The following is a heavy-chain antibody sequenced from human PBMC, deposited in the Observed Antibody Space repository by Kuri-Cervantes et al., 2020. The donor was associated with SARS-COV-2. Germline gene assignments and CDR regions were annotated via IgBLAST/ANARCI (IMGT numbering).Heavy chain of an antibody. CDR1: GYSISSGYY. V-gene: IGHV4-38-2*02. CDR3: ARVGATNPVVDY. J-gene: IGHJ4*02. D-gene: IGHD1-26*01. CDR2: IYHSGST. Sequence: GSLRLSCTVSGYSISSGYYWGWIRQPPGKGLEWIGSIYHSGSTFYNPSLKSRVTISVDTSKNQFSLKLSSVTAADTAVYYCARVGATNPVVDYWGQGTLVTVSS.